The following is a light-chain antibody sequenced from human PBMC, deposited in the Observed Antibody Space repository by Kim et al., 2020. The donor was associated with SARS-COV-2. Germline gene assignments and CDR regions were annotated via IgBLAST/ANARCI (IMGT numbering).Light chain of an antibody. CDR3: QQSYGART. V-gene: IGKV1-39*01. CDR1: QTINNY. Sequence: SASVGDRVSITCRASQTINNYLNWYQQKPGKAPKLLIYTASNLESGVPSRFSDSGSGTLFTLTISSLQLEDFATYYCQQSYGARTFGQGTKVDIK. CDR2: TAS. J-gene: IGKJ1*01.